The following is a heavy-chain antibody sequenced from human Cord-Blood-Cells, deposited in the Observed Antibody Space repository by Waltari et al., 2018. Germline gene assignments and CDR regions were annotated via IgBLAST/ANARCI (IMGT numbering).Heavy chain of an antibody. CDR1: GGSISSSNW. J-gene: IGHJ3*02. CDR2: IYHSGEP. Sequence: QVQLQESGPGLVKPSGTLSLTCAVSGGSISSSNWWSWVRQPPGKGLEWIGEIYHSGEPNHNPSLKSRVTISGDKSKNQFSLKVSSVTAADTAVYYGARTVGATKSGAFDIWGQGTMVTVSS. D-gene: IGHD1-26*01. CDR3: ARTVGATKSGAFDI. V-gene: IGHV4-4*02.